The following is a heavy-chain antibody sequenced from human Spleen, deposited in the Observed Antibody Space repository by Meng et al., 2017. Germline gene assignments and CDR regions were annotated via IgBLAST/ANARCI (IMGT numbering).Heavy chain of an antibody. J-gene: IGHJ5*02. CDR2: ISYDGSNK. V-gene: IGHV3-30*01. Sequence: GESLKISCAASGFTFSSYAMHWVRQAPGKGLEWVAVISYDGSNKYYADSVKGRFTISRDNSKNTLYLQMNSLRAEDTAVYYCARGQPYYYGSGSYQLPFDPWGKGTLVTVSS. D-gene: IGHD3-10*01. CDR1: GFTFSSYA. CDR3: ARGQPYYYGSGSYQLPFDP.